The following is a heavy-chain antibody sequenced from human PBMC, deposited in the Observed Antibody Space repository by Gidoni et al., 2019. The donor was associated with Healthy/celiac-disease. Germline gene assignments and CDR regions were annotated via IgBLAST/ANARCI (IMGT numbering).Heavy chain of an antibody. V-gene: IGHV1-8*01. CDR2: LNPNSGNT. CDR1: GYTFTSYD. Sequence: QVQLVQSGAEAKKPGASVKVSCKASGYTFTSYDINWVRQATGQGLEWMGWLNPNSGNTGYAQKFQGRVTMTRNTSISTAYMELSSLRSEDTAVYYCARAWGWSNWFDPWGQGTLVTVSS. J-gene: IGHJ5*02. CDR3: ARAWGWSNWFDP. D-gene: IGHD7-27*01.